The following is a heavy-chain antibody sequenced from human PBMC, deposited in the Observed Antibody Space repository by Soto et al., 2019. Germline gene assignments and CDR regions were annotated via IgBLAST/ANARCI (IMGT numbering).Heavy chain of an antibody. J-gene: IGHJ4*02. CDR1: GFTLSGVD. Sequence: QVQLVESGGGVVQPGTSLRLSCSASGFTLSGVDMHWVRQAPGKGLEWVAVMSYDGRNQYYADSVKGRFTVSRDSSKSTLYLQMNSLRTEDAAVYYCAKGGWYTSSSRSDCWGQGTLDTVSS. CDR2: MSYDGRNQ. V-gene: IGHV3-30*18. CDR3: AKGGWYTSSSRSDC. D-gene: IGHD6-6*01.